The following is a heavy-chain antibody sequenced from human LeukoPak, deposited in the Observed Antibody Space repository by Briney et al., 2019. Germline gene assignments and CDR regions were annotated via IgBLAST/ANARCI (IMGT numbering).Heavy chain of an antibody. CDR2: VSGADGTT. J-gene: IGHJ6*03. CDR3: AKHWSYCSTTSCFFNYYYYYMDV. CDR1: GFTFCAYG. Sequence: PGGSLRLSCAASGFTFCAYGMSWVRQSPRKGLEWVSGVSGADGTTYYADSVKGRFTISRDNSKSTLYLQMNNLRAEDTAVYYCAKHWSYCSTTSCFFNYYYYYMDVWGKGTTVTVSS. V-gene: IGHV3-23*01. D-gene: IGHD2-2*01.